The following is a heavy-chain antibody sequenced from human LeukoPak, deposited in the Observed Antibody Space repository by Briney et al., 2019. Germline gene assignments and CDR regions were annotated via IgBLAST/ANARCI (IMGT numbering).Heavy chain of an antibody. CDR3: AKPRCSTSCYAVGY. V-gene: IGHV3-30*02. J-gene: IGHJ4*02. Sequence: PGGSLRLSCAASGFTFSSYDMHWVRQAPGKGLEWVAFIRYDGSNKYYADSVKGRFTISRDNSKNTLYLQMNSLRAEDTAVYYCAKPRCSTSCYAVGYWGQGTLVTVSS. CDR1: GFTFSSYD. D-gene: IGHD2-2*01. CDR2: IRYDGSNK.